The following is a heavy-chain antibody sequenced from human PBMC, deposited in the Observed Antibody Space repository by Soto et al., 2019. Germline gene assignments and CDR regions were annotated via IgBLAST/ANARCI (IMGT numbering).Heavy chain of an antibody. J-gene: IGHJ4*02. D-gene: IGHD6-19*01. Sequence: VQLVESGGGVVQPGRSLRLSCAASGFTFSDYALHWVRQAPGKGLAWVAVVSHDGRNTHYADSVKGRFTISSDSSKTTVSLEMTSLRAEDTAVYYCAKGGRQWLVTSDFNFWGQGALVTVSS. CDR3: AKGGRQWLVTSDFNF. CDR2: VSHDGRNT. CDR1: GFTFSDYA. V-gene: IGHV3-30*18.